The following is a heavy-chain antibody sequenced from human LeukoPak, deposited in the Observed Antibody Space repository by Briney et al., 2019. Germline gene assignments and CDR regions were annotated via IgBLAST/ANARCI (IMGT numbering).Heavy chain of an antibody. D-gene: IGHD1-7*01. Sequence: ASVKVSCKASGGTFSSYAISWVRQAPRQGLEWMGGIIPIFGTANYAQKFQGRATITTDESTSTAYMELSSLRSADTAVYYCARARANNWNYEGYFDYWAREPWSPSPQ. J-gene: IGHJ4*02. CDR3: ARARANNWNYEGYFDY. V-gene: IGHV1-69*05. CDR1: GGTFSSYA. CDR2: IIPIFGTA.